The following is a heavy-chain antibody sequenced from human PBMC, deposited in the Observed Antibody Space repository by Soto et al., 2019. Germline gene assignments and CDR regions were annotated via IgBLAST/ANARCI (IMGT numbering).Heavy chain of an antibody. J-gene: IGHJ5*02. CDR2: INHSGST. CDR1: GGSFSGYY. Sequence: SETLSLTCAVYGGSFSGYYWSWIRQPPGKGLEWIGEINHSGSTNYNPSLKSRVTISVDTSKNQFSLKLSSVTAADTAVYYCARETKNWFDPWGQGILVNVSS. V-gene: IGHV4-34*01. D-gene: IGHD2-8*01. CDR3: ARETKNWFDP.